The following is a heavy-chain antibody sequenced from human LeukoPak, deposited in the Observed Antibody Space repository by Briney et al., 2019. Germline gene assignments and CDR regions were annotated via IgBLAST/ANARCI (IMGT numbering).Heavy chain of an antibody. V-gene: IGHV4-4*07. Sequence: SETLSLTCTVSGGSISSYYWSWIRQPAGKGLEWIGRIYTSGSTNYNPSLKSRVTMSVDTSKNQFSLKLSSVTAADTAVYYCARVGKTSITIFSDYYYYGMDVWGQGTTVTVSS. CDR3: ARVGKTSITIFSDYYYYGMDV. CDR1: GGSISSYY. CDR2: IYTSGST. J-gene: IGHJ6*02. D-gene: IGHD3-3*01.